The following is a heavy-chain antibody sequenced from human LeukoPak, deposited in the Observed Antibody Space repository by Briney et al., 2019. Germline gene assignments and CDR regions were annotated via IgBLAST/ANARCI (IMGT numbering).Heavy chain of an antibody. J-gene: IGHJ4*02. CDR1: GYTFTSYG. Sequence: ASAKVSCKASGYTFTSYGISWVRQAPGQGLEWMGWISAYNGNTNHAQKLQGRVTMTTDTSTSTAYMELRSLRSGDTAVYYCARDKFSAYYYDSSGFQPFDYWGQGTLVTVSS. CDR3: ARDKFSAYYYDSSGFQPFDY. D-gene: IGHD3-22*01. V-gene: IGHV1-18*01. CDR2: ISAYNGNT.